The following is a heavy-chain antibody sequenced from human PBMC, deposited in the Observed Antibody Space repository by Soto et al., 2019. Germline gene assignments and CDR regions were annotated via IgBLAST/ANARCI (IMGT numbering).Heavy chain of an antibody. CDR1: GGSISSSNW. CDR2: IYHSGST. J-gene: IGHJ4*02. D-gene: IGHD2-21*01. V-gene: IGHV4-4*02. Sequence: SETLSLTCAVSGGSISSSNWWNWVRQPPGKGLEWIGEIYHSGSTNYTPSLKSRVTISVDKSKNQFSLKLSSLTAADTAVYYCARDGGDDYDAFFPLVYWGLGTLVTVSS. CDR3: ARDGGDDYDAFFPLVY.